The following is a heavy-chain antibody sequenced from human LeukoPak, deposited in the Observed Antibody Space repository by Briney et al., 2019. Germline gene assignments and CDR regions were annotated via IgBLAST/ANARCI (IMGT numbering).Heavy chain of an antibody. CDR3: AKSPYGDYNWFDP. V-gene: IGHV4-38-2*02. D-gene: IGHD4-17*01. J-gene: IGHJ5*02. CDR2: IYHSGST. CDR1: GYSISSGYY. Sequence: SETLSLTCTVSGYSISSGYYWGWIRQPPGKGLEWIGSIYHSGSTYYNPSLKSRVTLSVDTSKNQFSLKLSSVTAADTAVYYCAKSPYGDYNWFDPWGQGTLVTVSS.